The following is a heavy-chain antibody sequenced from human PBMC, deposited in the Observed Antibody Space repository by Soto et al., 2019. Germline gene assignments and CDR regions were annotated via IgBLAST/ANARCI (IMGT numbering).Heavy chain of an antibody. CDR1: GFIFNNYG. V-gene: IGHV3-23*01. D-gene: IGHD2-8*01. Sequence: PGGSLRLSCAASGFIFNNYGMSWVRQAPGKGLEWVSGISDSGGSIYYADSVKGRFTISRDNSKNTLYLQMNSLGAEDTAVYYCAREGYCTNGVCYQDYYYYMDVWGKGTTVTVSS. CDR2: ISDSGGSI. CDR3: AREGYCTNGVCYQDYYYYMDV. J-gene: IGHJ6*03.